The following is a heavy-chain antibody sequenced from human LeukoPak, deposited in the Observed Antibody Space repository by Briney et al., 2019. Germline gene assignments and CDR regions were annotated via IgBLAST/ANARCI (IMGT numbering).Heavy chain of an antibody. V-gene: IGHV1-2*04. CDR2: INPNSGGT. CDR1: GYTFIGYY. Sequence: ASVKVSCKASGYTFIGYYIHWVRQAPGQGLEWMGWINPNSGGTNYAQKFQGWVTMTRDTSISTAYMELSRLRSDDTAVYYCARARYRGPARPAIWFDPWGQGTLVTVSS. J-gene: IGHJ5*02. CDR3: ARARYRGPARPAIWFDP. D-gene: IGHD6-6*01.